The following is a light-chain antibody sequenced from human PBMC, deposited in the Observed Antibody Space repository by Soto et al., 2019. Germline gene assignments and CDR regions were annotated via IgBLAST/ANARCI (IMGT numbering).Light chain of an antibody. Sequence: AIQMTQSPSSLSASVGDRVTITCRASQGIGNDLGWYQEKPWKAPNLLIYAASNLQSGVPSRFSGSGSGTDFTLTISSLQPEDFGTYYCLQDDNYPWTFGQGTKVEIK. J-gene: IGKJ1*01. CDR2: AAS. V-gene: IGKV1-6*01. CDR3: LQDDNYPWT. CDR1: QGIGND.